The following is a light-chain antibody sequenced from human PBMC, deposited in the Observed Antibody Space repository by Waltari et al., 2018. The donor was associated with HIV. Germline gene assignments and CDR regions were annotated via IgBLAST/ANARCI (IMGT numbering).Light chain of an antibody. CDR1: QNIDRN. Sequence: EIVMTQSPATLSLSPGDGATLSCRASQNIDRNLAWYQQKPGQSPRLLIYGTYTRATGSPAKFSGSGSGTEFTLTVSSLQSEDFALYYCQQYNDWPYTFGQGTKL. CDR2: GTY. CDR3: QQYNDWPYT. J-gene: IGKJ2*01. V-gene: IGKV3-15*01.